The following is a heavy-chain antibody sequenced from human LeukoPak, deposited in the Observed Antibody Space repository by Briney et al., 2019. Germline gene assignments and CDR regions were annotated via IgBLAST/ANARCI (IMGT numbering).Heavy chain of an antibody. D-gene: IGHD2-2*01. CDR1: GGSISSGDYY. V-gene: IGHV4-30-4*01. J-gene: IGHJ6*02. CDR3: ARGEVRQGSTSRKYTPPRSYYYGMDV. CDR2: IYYSGST. Sequence: SETLSLTCTVSGGSISSGDYYWSWIRQPPGKGLEWIGYIYYSGSTYYNPSLKSRVTISVDTSKNQFSLKLSSVTAADTAVYYCARGEVRQGSTSRKYTPPRSYYYGMDVWGQGTTVTVSS.